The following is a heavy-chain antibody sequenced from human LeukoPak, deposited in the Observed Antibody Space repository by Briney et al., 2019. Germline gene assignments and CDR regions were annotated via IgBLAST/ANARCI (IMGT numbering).Heavy chain of an antibody. J-gene: IGHJ4*02. Sequence: PGGSLRLSCAASGFTFSSYWMHWVRQAPGKGLVWVSRINSDGSSTSYADSVKGRFTISRDNAKNTLYLQMNSLRAEDTAVYYCARANYGDYGGDYWGQGTLVTVSS. D-gene: IGHD4-17*01. CDR2: INSDGSST. CDR3: ARANYGDYGGDY. V-gene: IGHV3-74*01. CDR1: GFTFSSYW.